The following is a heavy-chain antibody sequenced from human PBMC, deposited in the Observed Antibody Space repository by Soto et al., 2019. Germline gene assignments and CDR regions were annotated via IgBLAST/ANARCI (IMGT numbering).Heavy chain of an antibody. CDR3: GRLARPDEYDYDVDV. V-gene: IGHV4-39*01. CDR1: GGSISSVRYY. D-gene: IGHD6-6*01. J-gene: IGHJ6*02. Sequence: QLQVQESGPGLVKPSETLSLTCTVSGGSISSVRYYWGWIRQPPGKGLEWIGSIYHSGSTYYNPSLKSRVTISEDTSKNQFSLKLSSVTAADTAVYFCGRLARPDEYDYDVDVWGQGTTVTVSS. CDR2: IYHSGST.